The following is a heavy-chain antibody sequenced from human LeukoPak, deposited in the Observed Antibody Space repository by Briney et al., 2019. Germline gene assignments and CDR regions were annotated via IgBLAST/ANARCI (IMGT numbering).Heavy chain of an antibody. D-gene: IGHD6-6*01. CDR1: GFTVSTNY. CDR3: AREYSSSHYYYYYMDV. Sequence: GGSLRLSCAASGFTVSTNYMSWVRQAPGKGLEWVSTIYSGGRTYYADSVKGRFTISRDNAKNSLYLQMNSLRAEDTAVYYCAREYSSSHYYYYYMDVWGKGTTVTVSS. J-gene: IGHJ6*03. V-gene: IGHV3-53*01. CDR2: IYSGGRT.